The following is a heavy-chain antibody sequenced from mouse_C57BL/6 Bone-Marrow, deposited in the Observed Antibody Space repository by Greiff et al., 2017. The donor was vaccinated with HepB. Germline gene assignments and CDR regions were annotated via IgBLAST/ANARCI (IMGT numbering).Heavy chain of an antibody. V-gene: IGHV1-47*01. CDR3: ARGYPTRAMDY. Sequence: VTLQESGAELVRPGASVRMSCKASGSTFPTYPIEGMKQNHGKSLEWIGNFHPYNDDTKYNEKLKGKATLTVEKSSSTVYLELSRLTSDDSAVYYCARGYPTRAMDYWGQGTSVTVSS. J-gene: IGHJ4*01. CDR1: GSTFPTYP. CDR2: FHPYNDDT. D-gene: IGHD1-2*01.